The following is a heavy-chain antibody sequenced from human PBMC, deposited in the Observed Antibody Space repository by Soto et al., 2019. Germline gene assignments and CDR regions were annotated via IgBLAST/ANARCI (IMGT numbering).Heavy chain of an antibody. Sequence: GASVKVSCKASGHTFTGYYMHWVRQAPGQGLEWMGWINPNNGDTKYAQKFLGRVTMTRDTSISTAYMELSRLRFDDTAVYYCARVGLANDNWGQGTLVTVSS. CDR1: GHTFTGYY. CDR3: ARVGLANDN. D-gene: IGHD2-8*01. V-gene: IGHV1-2*02. CDR2: INPNNGDT. J-gene: IGHJ4*02.